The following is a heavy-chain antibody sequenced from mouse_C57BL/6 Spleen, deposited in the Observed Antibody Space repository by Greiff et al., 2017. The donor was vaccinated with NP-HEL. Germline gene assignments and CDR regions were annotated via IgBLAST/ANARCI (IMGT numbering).Heavy chain of an antibody. Sequence: QVQLKESGPELVKPGASVKISCKASGYAFSSSWMNWVKQRPGKGLEWIGRIYPGDGDTNYNGKFKGKATLTADTSSSTAYMQLSSLTSEDSAVDFCARSSYYGSSYWYFDVWGTGTTVTVSS. D-gene: IGHD1-1*01. CDR2: IYPGDGDT. CDR1: GYAFSSSW. J-gene: IGHJ1*03. V-gene: IGHV1-82*01. CDR3: ARSSYYGSSYWYFDV.